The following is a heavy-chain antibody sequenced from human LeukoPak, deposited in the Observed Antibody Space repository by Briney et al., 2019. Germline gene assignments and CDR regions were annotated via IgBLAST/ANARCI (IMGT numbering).Heavy chain of an antibody. CDR2: IYTSGST. V-gene: IGHV4-4*07. CDR3: ARAGYSSGWYGKREPFDI. CDR1: GGSISSYY. Sequence: SETLSLTCTVSGGSISSYYWSWIRQPAGKGLEWIGRIYTSGSTNYNPSLKSRVTMSVDTSKNQFSLKLSSVTAADTAVYYCARAGYSSGWYGKREPFDIWGQGTMVTVSS. J-gene: IGHJ3*02. D-gene: IGHD6-19*01.